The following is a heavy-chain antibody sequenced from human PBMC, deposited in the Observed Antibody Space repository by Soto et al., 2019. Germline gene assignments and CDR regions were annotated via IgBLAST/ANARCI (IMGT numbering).Heavy chain of an antibody. CDR1: GYTFTGYY. V-gene: IGHV1-2*02. CDR3: ARDLEVSVRYFDWLLFYGMDV. D-gene: IGHD3-9*01. J-gene: IGHJ6*02. CDR2: INPNSGGT. Sequence: ASVKVSCKASGYTFTGYYMHWVRQAPGQGLEWMGWINPNSGGTNYAQKFQGRVTMTRDTSISTAYMELSRLRSDDTAVYYCARDLEVSVRYFDWLLFYGMDVWGQGTTVTVSS.